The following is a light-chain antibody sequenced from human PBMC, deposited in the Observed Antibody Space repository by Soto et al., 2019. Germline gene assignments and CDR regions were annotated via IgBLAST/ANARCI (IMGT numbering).Light chain of an antibody. CDR1: QVIGSRY. CDR3: QQFGSSIPHT. V-gene: IGKV3-20*01. Sequence: EIVMTQSPGTLSLSPGERATISCRASQVIGSRYLAWYHQKSGQAPRLLIYGASSRATGIPDRFSGSGSGTDFTLTISRLEPEDFGVYYCQQFGSSIPHTFGQGTKLEIX. CDR2: GAS. J-gene: IGKJ2*01.